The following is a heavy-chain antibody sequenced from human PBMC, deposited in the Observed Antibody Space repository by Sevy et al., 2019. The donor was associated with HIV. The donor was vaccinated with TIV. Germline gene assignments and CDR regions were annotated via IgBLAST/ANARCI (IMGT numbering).Heavy chain of an antibody. CDR2: VYHTGST. CDR1: GGSISVYY. CDR3: ARAPPVRSGDDSLNWFDP. D-gene: IGHD5-12*01. V-gene: IGHV4-59*01. J-gene: IGHJ5*02. Sequence: SETLSLTCTVSGGSISVYYWSWIRQPPGKELESIGYVYHTGSTNYNPSLKSRVTISVDTSNNQFSLKLTSVTAADTAVYYCARAPPVRSGDDSLNWFDPWGQGTLVTVSS.